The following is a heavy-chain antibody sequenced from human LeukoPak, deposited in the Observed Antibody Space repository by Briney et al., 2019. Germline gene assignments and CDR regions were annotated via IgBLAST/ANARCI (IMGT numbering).Heavy chain of an antibody. D-gene: IGHD6-6*01. V-gene: IGHV1-24*01. CDR3: ARDSSIAARFDAFDI. CDR2: FDPEDGET. CDR1: GYTLTELS. J-gene: IGHJ3*02. Sequence: GASVKVSCKVSGYTLTELSMHWVRQAPGKGLEWMGGFDPEDGETIYAQKFQGRVTMTEDTSTDTAYMELSSLRSEDTAVYYCARDSSIAARFDAFDIWGQGTMVTVSS.